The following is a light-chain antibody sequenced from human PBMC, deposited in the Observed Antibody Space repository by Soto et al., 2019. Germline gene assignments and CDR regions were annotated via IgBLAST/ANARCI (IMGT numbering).Light chain of an antibody. Sequence: EVVIRHSPATLSFSPVEGATLSCRASQGIGDTLAWYQHKPGQTPRLLIYDTSTRATGVPTRFSGSRSGAEFTLTINSLQSEDFAVYYCQPYNNWPLTFGGGTKVDIK. CDR3: QPYNNWPLT. J-gene: IGKJ4*01. V-gene: IGKV3-15*01. CDR2: DTS. CDR1: QGIGDT.